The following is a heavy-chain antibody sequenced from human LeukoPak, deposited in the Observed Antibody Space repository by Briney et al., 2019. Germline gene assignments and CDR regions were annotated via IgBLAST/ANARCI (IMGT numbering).Heavy chain of an antibody. J-gene: IGHJ4*02. Sequence: SETLSLTCAVYGGSFSSYYWSWIRQPPGKGLEWIGEINHSGSTNYNPSLKSRVTISVDTSKNQFSLKLSSVTAADTAVYYCARVGRHSDSSGYYFLDYWGQGTLVTVSS. V-gene: IGHV4-34*01. CDR1: GGSFSSYY. CDR3: ARVGRHSDSSGYYFLDY. D-gene: IGHD3-22*01. CDR2: INHSGST.